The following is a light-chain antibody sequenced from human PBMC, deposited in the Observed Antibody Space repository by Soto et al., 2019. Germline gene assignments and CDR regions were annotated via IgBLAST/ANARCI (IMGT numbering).Light chain of an antibody. CDR2: AAS. Sequence: DIQMTQSPSSLSASVGDRVTFTCRANQDISTSLAWFQQKPGRGPKSLIYAASSLQSGVPSRFSGNGSGTDFSLTISSLQPEDFATYYCQHYKTYPLTFGGGTKMEI. CDR3: QHYKTYPLT. CDR1: QDISTS. J-gene: IGKJ4*01. V-gene: IGKV1-16*01.